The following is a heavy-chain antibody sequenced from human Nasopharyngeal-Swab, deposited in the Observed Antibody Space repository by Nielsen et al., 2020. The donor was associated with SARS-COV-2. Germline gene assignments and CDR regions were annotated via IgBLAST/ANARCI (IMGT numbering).Heavy chain of an antibody. J-gene: IGHJ6*03. CDR1: GFTFSSFC. V-gene: IGHV3-74*01. Sequence: GESLKISCTASGFTFSSFCMHWVRQAPGKGLVWVSRLNSDGSSTSYADSVQGRFTISRDNAKNTLFLQMNSVRVEDTAVYYCVGQSPEGYYYYYMDVWGTGTTVTVYS. CDR3: VGQSPEGYYYYYMDV. CDR2: LNSDGSST.